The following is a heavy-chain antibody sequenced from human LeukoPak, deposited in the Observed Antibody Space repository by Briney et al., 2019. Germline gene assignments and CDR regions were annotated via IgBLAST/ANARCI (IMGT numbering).Heavy chain of an antibody. CDR1: GFSFSNHA. CDR3: AKDLDVVVTTLDY. J-gene: IGHJ4*02. D-gene: IGHD2-21*02. CDR2: ISGSGRAT. V-gene: IGHV3-23*01. Sequence: GGSLRLSCAASGFSFSNHAMSWVRQAPGKGLQWVSGISGSGRATYYADSVKGRFTISRDSSTNTLYLQVNSLRAEDTAIYYCAKDLDVVVTTLDYWGQGTLVTVSS.